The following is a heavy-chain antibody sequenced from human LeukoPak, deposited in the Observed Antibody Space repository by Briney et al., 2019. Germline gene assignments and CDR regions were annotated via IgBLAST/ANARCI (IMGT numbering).Heavy chain of an antibody. D-gene: IGHD3-10*01. J-gene: IGHJ6*02. CDR1: DGSISSYY. CDR3: ARHGAGGYYYGMDV. CDR2: IYYSGST. Sequence: SETLSLTCTVSDGSISSYYWSWIRQPPGKGLEWIGYIYYSGSTNYNPSLKSRVTISVDTSKNQFSLKLSSVTAADTAVYYCARHGAGGYYYGMDVWGQGTTVTVSS. V-gene: IGHV4-59*08.